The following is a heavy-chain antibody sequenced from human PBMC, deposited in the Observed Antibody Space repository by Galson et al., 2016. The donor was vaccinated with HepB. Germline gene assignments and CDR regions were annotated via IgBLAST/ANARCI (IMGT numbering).Heavy chain of an antibody. CDR3: ARGGATPMVLTY. J-gene: IGHJ4*02. V-gene: IGHV4-4*02. CDR2: IFHSGTT. Sequence: SETLSLTCAVSGDSVSSDFWWSWVRQPPGKGLEWIGEIFHSGTTNYNPSLKSRLTISLDKSMNHLSLILTSVTAADPAVYYCARGGATPMVLTYWGQGTLVTVSS. CDR1: GDSVSSDFW. D-gene: IGHD5-18*01.